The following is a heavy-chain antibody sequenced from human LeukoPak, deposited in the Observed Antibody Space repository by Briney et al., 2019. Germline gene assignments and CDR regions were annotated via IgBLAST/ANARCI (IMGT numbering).Heavy chain of an antibody. V-gene: IGHV3-21*01. CDR3: ARNVLLWFGESLLDYGMDV. CDR2: ISSSSSYI. Sequence: GGSLRPSCAASGFTFSRYSMNWVRQAPGKGLEWVSSISSSSSYIYYADSVKGRFTISRDNAKNSLYLQMNSLRAEDTAVYYCARNVLLWFGESLLDYGMDVWGQGTTVTVSS. CDR1: GFTFSRYS. J-gene: IGHJ6*02. D-gene: IGHD3-10*01.